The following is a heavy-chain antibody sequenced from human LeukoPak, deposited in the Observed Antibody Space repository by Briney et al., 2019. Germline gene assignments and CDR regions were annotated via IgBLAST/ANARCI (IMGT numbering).Heavy chain of an antibody. D-gene: IGHD3-10*02. CDR3: AKGVNYFVLEY. CDR2: LSPSGGIT. CDR1: GFTFSTYA. Sequence: GGSLRLSCAASGFTFSTYAMSWVRQAPGKGLEWVSALSPSGGITYYEDSVTGRFTISRDNSKNTLYLQMNSLRAEDTAVYYCAKGVNYFVLEYWGQRTLVTISS. V-gene: IGHV3-23*01. J-gene: IGHJ4*02.